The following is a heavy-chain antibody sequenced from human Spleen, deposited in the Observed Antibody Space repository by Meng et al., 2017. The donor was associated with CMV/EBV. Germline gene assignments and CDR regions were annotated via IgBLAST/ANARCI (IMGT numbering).Heavy chain of an antibody. D-gene: IGHD3-10*01. CDR1: GYTFTGYY. Sequence: ASVKVSCKASGYTFTGYYMHWVRQAPGQGLEWMGWINPNSGGTNYAQKFQGRVTMTRDTSISTAYMELSRLSSDDTAVYYCAREYGVRQNWFDSWGQGTLVTVSS. J-gene: IGHJ5*01. CDR3: AREYGVRQNWFDS. CDR2: INPNSGGT. V-gene: IGHV1-2*02.